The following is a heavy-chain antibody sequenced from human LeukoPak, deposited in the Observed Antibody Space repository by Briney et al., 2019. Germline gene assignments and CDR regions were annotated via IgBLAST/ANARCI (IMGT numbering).Heavy chain of an antibody. CDR1: GFTFSSYE. D-gene: IGHD3-9*01. Sequence: GGSLRLSCAASGFTFSSYEMNWVRQAPGKGLEWVSYISSSGSTTYYADSVKGRFTISRDNSKNTLYLQMNSLRAEDTAVYYCAKDEPLDDDIFDYWGQGTLVTVSS. V-gene: IGHV3-48*03. CDR2: ISSSGSTT. CDR3: AKDEPLDDDIFDY. J-gene: IGHJ4*02.